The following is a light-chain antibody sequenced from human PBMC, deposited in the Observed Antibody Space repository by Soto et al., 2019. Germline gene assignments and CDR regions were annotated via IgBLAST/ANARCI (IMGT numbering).Light chain of an antibody. CDR2: DAS. J-gene: IGKJ1*01. Sequence: DIEMTQSPSTLSASVGDRVTITCRASQSIRSWLAWYQQKPGKAPKLLIYDASSLRSGVPSRFSGSGSGTEFTLTISSLQPDDFVTYYCQQYNSYSWTFGQGTKVDIK. V-gene: IGKV1-5*01. CDR1: QSIRSW. CDR3: QQYNSYSWT.